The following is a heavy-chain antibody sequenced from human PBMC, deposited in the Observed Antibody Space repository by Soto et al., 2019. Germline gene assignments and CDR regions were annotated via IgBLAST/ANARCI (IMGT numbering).Heavy chain of an antibody. CDR3: ARHSYCSGGSCYYYCYYMDV. CDR1: GGSISSSSYY. D-gene: IGHD2-15*01. CDR2: IYYSGST. J-gene: IGHJ6*03. V-gene: IGHV4-39*01. Sequence: SETLSLTCTVSGGSISSSSYYWGWIRQPPGKGLEWIGSIYYSGSTYYNPSLKSRVTISVDTSKNQFSLKLSSVTAADTAVYYCARHSYCSGGSCYYYCYYMDVWGKGTTVTVSS.